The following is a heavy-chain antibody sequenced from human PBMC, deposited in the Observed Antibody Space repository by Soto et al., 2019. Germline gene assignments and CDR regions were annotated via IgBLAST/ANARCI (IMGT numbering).Heavy chain of an antibody. D-gene: IGHD6-19*01. CDR2: IYPDDSDT. Sequence: EVQLEQSGAEVKRTGESLKISCKVSGHTFSLYWIVWVRQTPGRGLEWMGIIYPDDSDTKYSPSFEGLVSISADKSTGTAYLQWSSLKASDTAIYFCATPSFPGKSSVSGYGFDYWGQGSQVTVST. V-gene: IGHV5-51*03. J-gene: IGHJ4*02. CDR3: ATPSFPGKSSVSGYGFDY. CDR1: GHTFSLYW.